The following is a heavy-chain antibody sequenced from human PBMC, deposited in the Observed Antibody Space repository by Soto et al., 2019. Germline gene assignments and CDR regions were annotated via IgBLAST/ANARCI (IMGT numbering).Heavy chain of an antibody. J-gene: IGHJ5*02. CDR1: GYTFTIYY. D-gene: IGHD3-22*01. CDR2: INPSGGST. CDR3: AREITMIVVVPSAVGFDP. Sequence: ASVKVSCKASGYTFTIYYMHLVRQAPGQGLEWMGIINPSGGSTSYAQKFQGRVTMTRDTSTSTVYMELSSLRSEDTDVYYCAREITMIVVVPSAVGFDPWGKGTLVNVSS. V-gene: IGHV1-46*01.